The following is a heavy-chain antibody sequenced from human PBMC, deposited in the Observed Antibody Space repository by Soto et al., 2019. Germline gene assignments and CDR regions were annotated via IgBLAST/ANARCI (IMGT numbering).Heavy chain of an antibody. V-gene: IGHV4-4*02. J-gene: IGHJ4*02. CDR3: ARAVAGLDFDY. Sequence: HVQLQESGPGLVKPSGTLYLTCAVSNGSISSSNWWNWVRQPPGMELEWIGEIYHTGSTNYNPSLKSRVTISVDKSKNQFSLRLNSVTAADTAVYYCARAVAGLDFDYWGQGTLVTVSS. CDR2: IYHTGST. CDR1: NGSISSSNW. D-gene: IGHD6-19*01.